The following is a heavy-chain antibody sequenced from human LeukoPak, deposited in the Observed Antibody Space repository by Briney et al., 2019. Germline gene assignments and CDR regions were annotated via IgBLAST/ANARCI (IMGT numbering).Heavy chain of an antibody. CDR2: ISGSGGST. J-gene: IGHJ4*02. D-gene: IGHD3-22*01. CDR1: GFTFSSYS. Sequence: GGSLRLSCAASGFTFSSYSMNWVRQAPGKGLEWVSAISGSGGSTYYADSVKGRFTISRDNSKNTLYLQMNSLRAEDTAVYYCAKVSSSGYSYYFDYWGREPWSPSPQ. CDR3: AKVSSSGYSYYFDY. V-gene: IGHV3-23*01.